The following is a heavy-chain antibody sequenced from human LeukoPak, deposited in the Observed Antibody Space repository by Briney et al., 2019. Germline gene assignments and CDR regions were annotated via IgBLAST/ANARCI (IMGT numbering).Heavy chain of an antibody. J-gene: IGHJ4*02. Sequence: PGGALRLSCAASGFTFTSHWMSWVRQAPGKGLEWVANIKQDGSDKYYVESVKGRFTISRDNAKNSLYLQMNSLRAEDTAVYYCARDGSNYAFDYWGQGTLVTVSS. CDR3: ARDGSNYAFDY. CDR2: IKQDGSDK. V-gene: IGHV3-7*01. CDR1: GFTFTSHW. D-gene: IGHD4-11*01.